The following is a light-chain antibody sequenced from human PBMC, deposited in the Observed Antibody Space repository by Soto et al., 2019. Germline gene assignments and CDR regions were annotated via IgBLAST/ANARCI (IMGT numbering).Light chain of an antibody. CDR2: GAS. Sequence: ELVLTQSPGPLSLSPGERATLSCRASQSVTGSYLAWYQQKPGPAPRLLIYGASIRATGIPDRFSGTGCGTDFTLTISRLEPEDVAVDYFQQDCSSPFPFGQRTKVES. CDR3: QQDCSSPFP. J-gene: IGKJ1*01. CDR1: QSVTGSY. V-gene: IGKV3-20*01.